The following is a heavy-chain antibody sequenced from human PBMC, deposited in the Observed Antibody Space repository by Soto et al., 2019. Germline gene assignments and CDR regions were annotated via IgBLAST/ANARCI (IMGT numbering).Heavy chain of an antibody. V-gene: IGHV1-2*04. CDR1: GYTFTGYY. J-gene: IGHJ4*02. D-gene: IGHD4-17*01. Sequence: QVPLVQSGAEVKKPGASVKVSCKASGYTFTGYYMHWVRQAPGQGLERMGWINPNSGGTNYAQKFQGWVTMTRDTSVGTAYMELSRLRSDDTAVYYCASDAGIYGGQVYFDYWGQGTLVIVSS. CDR2: INPNSGGT. CDR3: ASDAGIYGGQVYFDY.